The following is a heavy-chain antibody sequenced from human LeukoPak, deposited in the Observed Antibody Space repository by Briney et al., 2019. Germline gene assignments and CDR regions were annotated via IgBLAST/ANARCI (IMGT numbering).Heavy chain of an antibody. Sequence: SETLSLTCAVYGGSFSGYYWSWIRQPPGKGLEWIGYIYTSGSTNYNPSLKSRVTISVDTSKNQFSLKLSSVTAADTAVYYCARRTFGELLWGVSFDIWGQGTMVTVSS. J-gene: IGHJ3*02. CDR3: ARRTFGELLWGVSFDI. D-gene: IGHD3-10*01. V-gene: IGHV4-4*09. CDR1: GGSFSGYY. CDR2: IYTSGST.